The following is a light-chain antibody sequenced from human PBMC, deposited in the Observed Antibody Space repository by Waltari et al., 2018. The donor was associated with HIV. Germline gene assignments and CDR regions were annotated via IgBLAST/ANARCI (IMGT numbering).Light chain of an antibody. CDR2: RNN. Sequence: QSVLTQPPSASGTPGQRVTISCSGSRSNIGSHYVYWYQRLPGTAPNLLIYRNNQRPSGVPDRFSGSKSGPSASLAISGLRSEDEADYYCAAWDDSLSVWVFGGGTKLTVL. CDR3: AAWDDSLSVWV. J-gene: IGLJ3*02. CDR1: RSNIGSHY. V-gene: IGLV1-47*01.